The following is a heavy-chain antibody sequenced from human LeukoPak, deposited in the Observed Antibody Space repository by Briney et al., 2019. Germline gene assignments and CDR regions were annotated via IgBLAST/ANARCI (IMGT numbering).Heavy chain of an antibody. D-gene: IGHD3-22*01. J-gene: IGHJ3*02. CDR2: IYYSGST. Sequence: SETLSLTCAVSGGSISSYHWSWIRQPPGKGLECIGFIYYSGSTNYNPSLKSRVTISVDTSKNQFSLKLSSVTAADTAVYYCARARNYYDSSDYYYEGDAFDIWGQGTMVTVSS. V-gene: IGHV4-59*01. CDR1: GGSISSYH. CDR3: ARARNYYDSSDYYYEGDAFDI.